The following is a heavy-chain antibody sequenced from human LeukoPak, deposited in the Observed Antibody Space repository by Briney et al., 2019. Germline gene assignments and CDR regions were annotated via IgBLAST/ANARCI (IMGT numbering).Heavy chain of an antibody. Sequence: SETLSLTCTVSGVSISSSSYSWGWIRQPPGKGLEWIVSIYYTGITSYNPSLKSRVTISVDTSKNQFSLRLSSVTAADTAVYYCARNFRYCSSTTCYGPLDYWGQGSLVTVSS. CDR2: IYYTGIT. D-gene: IGHD2-2*01. V-gene: IGHV4-39*07. CDR1: GVSISSSSYS. J-gene: IGHJ4*02. CDR3: ARNFRYCSSTTCYGPLDY.